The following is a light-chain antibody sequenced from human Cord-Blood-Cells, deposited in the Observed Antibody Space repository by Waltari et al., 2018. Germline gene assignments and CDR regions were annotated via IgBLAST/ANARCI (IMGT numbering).Light chain of an antibody. CDR1: NIGSKS. CDR3: QVWDSSSDHVV. J-gene: IGLJ2*01. CDR2: YDR. Sequence: SYVLTQPPSVSVAPGKTARITCGGNNIGSKSVHWYQQQPGPAPVLVIYYDRHRPSGIPERFSGSNSGNTATLTVSRVEAGDEADYYCQVWDSSSDHVVFGGGTKLTVL. V-gene: IGLV3-21*04.